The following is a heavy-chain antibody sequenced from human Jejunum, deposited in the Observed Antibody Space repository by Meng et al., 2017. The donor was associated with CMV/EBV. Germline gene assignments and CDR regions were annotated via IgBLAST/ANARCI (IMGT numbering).Heavy chain of an antibody. D-gene: IGHD4-23*01. J-gene: IGHJ4*02. Sequence: KASGYTCTSYGISWVRQAPGQGLEWMGWISAYNGNTNYAQKLQGRVTMTTDTSTSTAYMELRSLRSDDTAVYYCARDGSYGGNSGNDYWGQGTLVTVSS. CDR1: GYTCTSYG. CDR2: ISAYNGNT. CDR3: ARDGSYGGNSGNDY. V-gene: IGHV1-18*01.